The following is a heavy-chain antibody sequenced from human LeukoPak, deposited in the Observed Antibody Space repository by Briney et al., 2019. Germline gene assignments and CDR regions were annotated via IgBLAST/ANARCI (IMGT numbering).Heavy chain of an antibody. V-gene: IGHV1-69*04. CDR3: ARDSKGQWLEADY. CDR2: IIPILGIA. CDR1: GYTFTSYG. D-gene: IGHD6-19*01. Sequence: ASVKVSCKASGYTFTSYGISWVRQAPGQGLEWMGRIIPILGIANYAQKFQGRVTITADKSTSTAYMELSSLRSEDTAVYYCARDSKGQWLEADYWGQGTLVTVSS. J-gene: IGHJ4*02.